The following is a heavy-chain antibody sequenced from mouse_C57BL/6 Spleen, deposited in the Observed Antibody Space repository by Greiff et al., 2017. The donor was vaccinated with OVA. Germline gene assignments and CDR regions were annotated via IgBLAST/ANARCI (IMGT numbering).Heavy chain of an antibody. CDR1: GYTFTSYW. Sequence: QVQLQQSGAELVKPGASVKLSCKASGYTFTSYWMHWVKQRPGQGLEWIGMIHPNSGSTNYNEKFKSKATLTVDKSSSTAYMQLSSLTSEDSAVYDCARGAYYSNYYYAMDYWGQGTSVTVSS. J-gene: IGHJ4*01. V-gene: IGHV1-64*01. CDR3: ARGAYYSNYYYAMDY. CDR2: IHPNSGST. D-gene: IGHD2-5*01.